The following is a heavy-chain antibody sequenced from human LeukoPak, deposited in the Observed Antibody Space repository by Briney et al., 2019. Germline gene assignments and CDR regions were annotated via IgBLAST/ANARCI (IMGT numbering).Heavy chain of an antibody. Sequence: GGSLRLSCAASGFTFSSFDMNWVRQAPGKGLEWVSSISTSSRYIYYRYSVKGRFTISRDDAKNSLYLKMNSLRVEDTAVYYCARADCSGSTCYLRRSWFDPWGQGTLVTVSS. V-gene: IGHV3-21*01. CDR1: GFTFSSFD. D-gene: IGHD2-2*01. CDR2: ISTSSRYI. CDR3: ARADCSGSTCYLRRSWFDP. J-gene: IGHJ5*02.